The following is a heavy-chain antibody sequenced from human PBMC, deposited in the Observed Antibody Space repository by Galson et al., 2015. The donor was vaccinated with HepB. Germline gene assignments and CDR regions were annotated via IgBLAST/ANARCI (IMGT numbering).Heavy chain of an antibody. CDR3: ARATLGWFDP. CDR2: ISSSGSTI. J-gene: IGHJ5*02. V-gene: IGHV3-11*01. CDR1: GLAFRDYY. Sequence: SLRLSCAASGLAFRDYYMTWIRQAPGKGLEWISYISSSGSTIYYADSVKGRFTISGDNTKNSLFLRMNSLRAEDTAVYYCARATLGWFDPWGQGTLVTVSS. D-gene: IGHD2/OR15-2a*01.